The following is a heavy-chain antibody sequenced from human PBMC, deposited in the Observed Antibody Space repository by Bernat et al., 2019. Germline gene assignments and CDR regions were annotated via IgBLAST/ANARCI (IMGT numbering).Heavy chain of an antibody. CDR2: IKQDGSVK. Sequence: EVHLVESGGGLVQSGGSLRLSCAASGFTFSNYWMSWVRQAPGRGLEWVANIKQDGSVKYYGDSVKGRFTISRDNAKNSLYLQMNSLRAEDTAVYYCARGTSTSAPYMDVWGKGTTVTVSS. CDR3: ARGTSTSAPYMDV. V-gene: IGHV3-7*03. J-gene: IGHJ6*03. CDR1: GFTFSNYW.